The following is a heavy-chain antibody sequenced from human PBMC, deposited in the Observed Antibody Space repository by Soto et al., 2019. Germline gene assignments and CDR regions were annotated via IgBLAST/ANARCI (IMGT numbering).Heavy chain of an antibody. D-gene: IGHD3-22*01. J-gene: IGHJ5*02. V-gene: IGHV3-23*01. CDR2: ISGSGGST. CDR1: GFTFSSYG. Sequence: GGSLRLSCAASGFTFSSYGMHWVRQAPGKGLEWVSAISGSGGSTYYADSVKGRFTISRDNSKNTLYLQMNSLRAEDTAVYYCAKDPLNYYDSSGYYYEGWFDPWGQGTLVTVSS. CDR3: AKDPLNYYDSSGYYYEGWFDP.